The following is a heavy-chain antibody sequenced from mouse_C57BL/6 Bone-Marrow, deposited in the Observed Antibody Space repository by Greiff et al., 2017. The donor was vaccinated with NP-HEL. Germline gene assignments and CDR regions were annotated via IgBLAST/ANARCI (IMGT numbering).Heavy chain of an antibody. V-gene: IGHV5-9-1*02. CDR1: GFTFSSYA. Sequence: EVNVVESGEGLVKPGGSLKLSCAASGFTFSSYAMSWVRQTPEKRLEWVAYISSGGDYIYYADTVKGRFTISRDNARNTLYLQMSSLKSEDTAMYYCTRCYYYGSSSLWAMDYWGQGTSVTVSS. J-gene: IGHJ4*01. CDR2: ISSGGDYI. CDR3: TRCYYYGSSSLWAMDY. D-gene: IGHD1-1*01.